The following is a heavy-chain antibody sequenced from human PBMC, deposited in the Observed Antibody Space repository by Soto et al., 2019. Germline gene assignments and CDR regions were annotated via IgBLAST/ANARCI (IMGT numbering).Heavy chain of an antibody. CDR2: ISSSSAAI. V-gene: IGHV3-48*02. Sequence: EVQLVESGGGLVQPGGSLRLSCTASGFTLTNYAMNWVRQAPWKGLEWVSYISSSSAAIFYADSVKGRFTISRDNAMNSLYLQMNSLSDEDTSGSYCARDKSRGRVLFYFMGVWGRGTTVTVSS. CDR3: ARDKSRGRVLFYFMGV. J-gene: IGHJ6*03. CDR1: GFTLTNYA. D-gene: IGHD2-21*01.